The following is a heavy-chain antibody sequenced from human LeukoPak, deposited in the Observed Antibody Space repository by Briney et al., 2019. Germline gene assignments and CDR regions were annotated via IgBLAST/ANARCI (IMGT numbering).Heavy chain of an antibody. Sequence: SVKVSCKASGGTFSSYAISWVRQAPGQGLEWMGRIIPIFGTANYAQKFQGRVTITTDESTSTAYMGLSSLRSEDTAVYYCARVPLSGYYDSSGYMSYWGQGTLVTVSS. D-gene: IGHD3-22*01. V-gene: IGHV1-69*05. CDR3: ARVPLSGYYDSSGYMSY. CDR2: IIPIFGTA. J-gene: IGHJ4*02. CDR1: GGTFSSYA.